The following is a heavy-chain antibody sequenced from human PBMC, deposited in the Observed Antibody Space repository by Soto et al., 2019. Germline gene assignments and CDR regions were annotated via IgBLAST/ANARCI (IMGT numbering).Heavy chain of an antibody. CDR2: INAGNGNT. J-gene: IGHJ4*02. D-gene: IGHD5-18*01. V-gene: IGHV1-3*01. Sequence: ASVKVSCKASGYTFTGYAMHWVRQAPGQRLEWMGWINAGNGNTKYSQKFQGRVTITKDTSKNQVVLIMTNMDPVDTATYHCAHRRPSAAFDYWGQGTLVTVSS. CDR1: GYTFTGYA. CDR3: AHRRPSAAFDY.